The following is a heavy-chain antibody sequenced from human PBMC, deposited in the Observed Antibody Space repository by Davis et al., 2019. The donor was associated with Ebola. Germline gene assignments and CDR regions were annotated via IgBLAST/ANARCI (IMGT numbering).Heavy chain of an antibody. CDR3: ARDSGWSGVVS. J-gene: IGHJ5*01. V-gene: IGHV3-7*03. CDR2: IKQDGSDK. Sequence: GESLKISCAASGFTFSSYWMSWVRQAPGKGLEWVVNIKQDGSDKNYVDSVKGRFTISRDNAKNSLYLQMNSLRAEDTAVYYCARDSGWSGVVSWGQGTLVTVSS. D-gene: IGHD6-19*01. CDR1: GFTFSSYW.